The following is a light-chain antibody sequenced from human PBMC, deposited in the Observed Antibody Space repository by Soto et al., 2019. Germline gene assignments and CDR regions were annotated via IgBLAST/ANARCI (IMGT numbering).Light chain of an antibody. J-gene: IGKJ5*01. CDR3: EQYEKWRTSIT. Sequence: EIEMTQSPATLSVSPGDRATLSCRAGQPLNNNVAWYQHNPGQAPRLLIDGASTRATGISARFSGSGSGTECTHTISSLESEDFAVYYWEQYEKWRTSITFGQGTRLEN. V-gene: IGKV3-15*01. CDR1: QPLNNN. CDR2: GAS.